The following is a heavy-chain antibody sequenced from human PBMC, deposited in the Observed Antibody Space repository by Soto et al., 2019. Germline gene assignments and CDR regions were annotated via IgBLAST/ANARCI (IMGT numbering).Heavy chain of an antibody. Sequence: VASVKVSFKACGGTFSSYAISWVRQAPGQGLEWMGGIIPIFGTANYAQKFQGRVTITADKSTSTAYMELSSLRSEDTAVYYCASRDDSEIRGYGMDVWGQGTTVTVSS. CDR2: IIPIFGTA. J-gene: IGHJ6*02. CDR3: ASRDDSEIRGYGMDV. V-gene: IGHV1-69*06. CDR1: GGTFSSYA. D-gene: IGHD3-16*01.